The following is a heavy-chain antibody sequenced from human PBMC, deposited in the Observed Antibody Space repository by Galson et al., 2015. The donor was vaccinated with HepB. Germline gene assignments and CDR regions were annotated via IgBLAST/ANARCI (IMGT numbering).Heavy chain of an antibody. V-gene: IGHV3-73*01. CDR1: GFTFSDSP. CDR2: IKAKRDNYAT. D-gene: IGHD1-26*01. CDR3: TRLLTPNPDALDI. J-gene: IGHJ3*02. Sequence: SLRLSCAASGFTFSDSPIHWVRQFSGKGLEWVGRIKAKRDNYATEYGASVKGRFTISRDDSNNMPYLQMKNLKTEDTALYFCTRLLTPNPDALDIWGQGTMVTVSS.